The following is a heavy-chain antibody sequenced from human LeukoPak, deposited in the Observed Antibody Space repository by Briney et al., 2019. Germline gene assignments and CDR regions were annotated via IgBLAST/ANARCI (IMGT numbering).Heavy chain of an antibody. D-gene: IGHD3-22*01. J-gene: IGHJ6*02. Sequence: SETLSLTCTVSGGSISSGDYYWSWIRQPPGKGLEWIGYIYYSGSTYYNPSLKSRVTISVDTSKNQFSLKLTSVTAADTAVYYCARDANYYDSSGYYSLNYYGMDVWGQGTTVTVSS. V-gene: IGHV4-30-4*01. CDR3: ARDANYYDSSGYYSLNYYGMDV. CDR1: GGSISSGDYY. CDR2: IYYSGST.